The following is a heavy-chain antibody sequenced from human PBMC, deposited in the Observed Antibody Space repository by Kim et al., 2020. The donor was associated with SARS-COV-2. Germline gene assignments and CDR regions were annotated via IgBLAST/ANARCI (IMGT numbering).Heavy chain of an antibody. V-gene: IGHV4-61*07. J-gene: IGHJ4*02. D-gene: IGHD3-10*01. CDR3: ARRTPNYFGSGSYYYFDF. Sequence: KSRGTISVDTSKNQFSLTLSSVTAADTAVYYCARRTPNYFGSGSYYYFDFWGQGTLVTVSS.